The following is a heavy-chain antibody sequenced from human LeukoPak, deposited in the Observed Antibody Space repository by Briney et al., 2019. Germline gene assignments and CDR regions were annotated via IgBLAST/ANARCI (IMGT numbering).Heavy chain of an antibody. D-gene: IGHD3-16*02. J-gene: IGHJ4*02. CDR1: GYSFTSYW. CDR2: IYPGDSDT. Sequence: GASVKVSCKGSGYSFTSYWIGWVRQMPGKGLEWMGIIYPGDSDTRYSPSFQGQVTISADKSISTAYLQWSSLKASDTAMYYCARQIGHDYVWGSYRYQDYWGQGTLVTVSS. CDR3: ARQIGHDYVWGSYRYQDY. V-gene: IGHV5-51*01.